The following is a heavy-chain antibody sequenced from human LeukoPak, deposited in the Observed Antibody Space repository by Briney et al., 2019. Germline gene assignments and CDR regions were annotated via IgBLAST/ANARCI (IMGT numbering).Heavy chain of an antibody. V-gene: IGHV3-23*01. D-gene: IGHD3-22*01. CDR2: ISGSGGST. J-gene: IGHJ4*02. Sequence: GGSLRLSCAASGFTFSIYAMSWVRQAPGKGLEWVSAISGSGGSTYYADSVKGRFTISRDNSKNTLYLQMNSLRAEDTAVYYCAKDQYYYDSSADWYFDYWGQGTLVTVSS. CDR3: AKDQYYYDSSADWYFDY. CDR1: GFTFSIYA.